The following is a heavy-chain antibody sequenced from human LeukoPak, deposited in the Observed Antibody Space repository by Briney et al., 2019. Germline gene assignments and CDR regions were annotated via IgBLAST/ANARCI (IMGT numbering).Heavy chain of an antibody. V-gene: IGHV3-7*01. CDR3: AREFTHCSSTSCQDIAATTDAYYFDY. CDR2: IKQVGSEK. J-gene: IGHJ4*02. Sequence: PGGSVRLFCAASGFTFSSYWMSWVRQAPGKGREWVANIKQVGSEKYYVDSVKGRFTISRDNAKNSMYLQLNSLRAEDTAVYYCAREFTHCSSTSCQDIAATTDAYYFDYWGQGTLVTVS. CDR1: GFTFSSYW. D-gene: IGHD2-2*01.